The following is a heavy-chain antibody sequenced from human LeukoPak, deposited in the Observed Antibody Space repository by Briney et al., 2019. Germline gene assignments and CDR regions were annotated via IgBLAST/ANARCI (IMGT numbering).Heavy chain of an antibody. D-gene: IGHD6-6*01. CDR2: INSDGSEG. CDR1: GFTFSGFW. Sequence: GGSLRLSCAVSGFTFSGFWMSWSRQAPGKGLEWVASINSDGSEGYYADVVKGRFTISSDNAKNSLYLQINSLRAEDTAVYYCARSSYSSSSSVWGQGTMVTVSS. V-gene: IGHV3-7*03. CDR3: ARSSYSSSSSV. J-gene: IGHJ3*01.